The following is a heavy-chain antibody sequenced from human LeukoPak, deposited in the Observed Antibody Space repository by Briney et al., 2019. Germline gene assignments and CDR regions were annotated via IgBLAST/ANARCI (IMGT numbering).Heavy chain of an antibody. V-gene: IGHV3-53*01. CDR1: GLTFSNYW. CDR3: ARNDYGSIDY. D-gene: IGHD4-17*01. J-gene: IGHJ4*02. CDR2: IYSGGST. Sequence: GGSLRLSCAASGLTFSNYWMSWVRQAPGKGLEWVSVIYSGGSTYYADSVKGRFTISRDNSKNTLYLQMNSLRAEDTAVYYCARNDYGSIDYWGQGTLVTVSS.